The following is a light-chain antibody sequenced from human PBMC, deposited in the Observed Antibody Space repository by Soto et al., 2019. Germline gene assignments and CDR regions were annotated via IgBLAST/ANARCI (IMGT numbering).Light chain of an antibody. CDR2: GAS. V-gene: IGKV3-15*01. CDR3: HQYNNWPPET. J-gene: IGKJ2*01. Sequence: EVVLTQSPGTLSVSPGEGATLSCTASQSVGSNLAWYQQKPGQAPRLLIFGASNRATGVPARFSGGGSGTEFNLTITSLQSEDSAVYYCHQYNNWPPETFGQGTNLEIK. CDR1: QSVGSN.